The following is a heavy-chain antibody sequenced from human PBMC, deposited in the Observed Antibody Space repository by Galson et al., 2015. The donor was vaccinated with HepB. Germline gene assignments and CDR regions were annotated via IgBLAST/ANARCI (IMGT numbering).Heavy chain of an antibody. CDR2: INAGNGNT. CDR1: GYTFTSYA. J-gene: IGHJ5*02. Sequence: SVKVSCKASGYTFTSYAMHWVRQAPGQRLEWMGWINAGNGNTKYSQKFQGRVTITRDTSASTAYMELGSLRSKDTAVYYCARGPRYCSSTSCYYGNWFDPWGQGTLVTVSS. CDR3: ARGPRYCSSTSCYYGNWFDP. V-gene: IGHV1-3*01. D-gene: IGHD2-2*01.